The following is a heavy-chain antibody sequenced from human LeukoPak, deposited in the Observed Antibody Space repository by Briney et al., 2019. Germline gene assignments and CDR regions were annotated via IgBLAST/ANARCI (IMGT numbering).Heavy chain of an antibody. Sequence: GGSLRLSCAAPGFTFDDYAMHWVRHAPGKGLEWVSGISWNSGSIVYADSVKGRFTISRDNAKNSLYLQMNSLRAEDTALYYSXKDXGYSSGHXYXQHWGQXXXVTV. CDR2: ISWNSGSI. D-gene: IGHD6-19*01. CDR1: GFTFDDYA. V-gene: IGHV3-9*01. J-gene: IGHJ1*01. CDR3: XKDXGYSSGHXYXQH.